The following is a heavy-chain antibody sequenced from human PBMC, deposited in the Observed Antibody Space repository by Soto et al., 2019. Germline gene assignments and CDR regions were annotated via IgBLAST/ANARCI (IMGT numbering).Heavy chain of an antibody. CDR2: ISGFNGNT. CDR3: PRDGGVDPPVAANTPSSHMDS. V-gene: IGHV1-18*01. J-gene: IGHJ6*03. CDR1: GYSFTNYG. D-gene: IGHD6-25*01. Sequence: QDQLVQSGAEVKKPGASVTVSCKASGYSFTNYGITWVRQAPGQGLEWMGWISGFNGNTHYAQKLQGRVTMTTDAPTTKGYMERSSPRSEDTTTYYWPRDGGVDPPVAANTPSSHMDSGGTGPPVTFSS.